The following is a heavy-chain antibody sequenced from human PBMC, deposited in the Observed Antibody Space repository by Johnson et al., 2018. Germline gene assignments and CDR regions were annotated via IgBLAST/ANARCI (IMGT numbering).Heavy chain of an antibody. CDR2: ISHDGSDK. Sequence: VQLVESGGGVVQPGRSLRLSCAASGFTFSRYAIHWVRQAPGKGLEWVAAISHDGSDKYYADSVKGRFTISRDNSKNTLYVQMNSLRAEDTAIYYCAREALIGMVYWGQGTLVTVSS. J-gene: IGHJ4*02. CDR1: GFTFSRYA. CDR3: AREALIGMVY. V-gene: IGHV3-30*03. D-gene: IGHD3-10*01.